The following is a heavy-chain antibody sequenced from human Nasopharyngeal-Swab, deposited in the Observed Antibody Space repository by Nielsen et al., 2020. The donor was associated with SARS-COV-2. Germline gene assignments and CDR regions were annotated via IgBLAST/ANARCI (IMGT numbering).Heavy chain of an antibody. D-gene: IGHD6-6*01. CDR2: ISSSSSYI. J-gene: IGHJ4*02. CDR1: GFTFSSYS. V-gene: IGHV3-21*01. CDR3: ARGAPYSSSSGDFDY. Sequence: GESLKISCAASGFTFSSYSMNWVRQAPGKGLEWVSSISSSSSYIYYADSVKGRFTISRDNAKNSLYLQMNSLRAEDTAVYYCARGAPYSSSSGDFDYWGQGTWSPSPQ.